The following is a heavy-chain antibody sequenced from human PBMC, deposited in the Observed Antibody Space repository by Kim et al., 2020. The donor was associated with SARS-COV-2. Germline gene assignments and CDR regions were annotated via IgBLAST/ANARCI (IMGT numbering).Heavy chain of an antibody. V-gene: IGHV4-39*07. Sequence: PSPKCRVTISVDPTKNQFSLKLSSVTAADTAVYYCARDDAVTTRSFDYWGQGTLVTVSS. CDR3: ARDDAVTTRSFDY. D-gene: IGHD4-17*01. J-gene: IGHJ4*02.